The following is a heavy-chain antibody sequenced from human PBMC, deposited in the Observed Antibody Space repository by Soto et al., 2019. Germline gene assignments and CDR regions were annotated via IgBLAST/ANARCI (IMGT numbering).Heavy chain of an antibody. Sequence: EVQLVESGGGLVQPGGSLRLSCAASGFTFSSYSMNWVRQAPGKGLEWVSYISGSSRTIYYADSVRGRFTISRDNAKKSLCLQMSSLRAEDTAVYSCARDSAGQGDYSYYYAIAVWCQGTTVTVSS. CDR1: GFTFSSYS. CDR3: ARDSAGQGDYSYYYAIAV. CDR2: ISGSSRTI. V-gene: IGHV3-48*01. J-gene: IGHJ6*02. D-gene: IGHD6-19*01.